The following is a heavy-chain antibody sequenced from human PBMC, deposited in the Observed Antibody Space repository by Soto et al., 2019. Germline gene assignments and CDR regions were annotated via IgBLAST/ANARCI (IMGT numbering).Heavy chain of an antibody. V-gene: IGHV4-39*01. D-gene: IGHD3-3*01. J-gene: IGHJ6*02. CDR2: IYYSGST. Sequence: PETLSHTCTVSGGSISSSSYYWCWIRQPPGKGLEWIGSIYYSGSTYYNPSLKSRVTISVDTSKNQFSLKLSSVTAADTAVYYCARPGIVDFWSGYSYYYGMDVWGQGTTVTVP. CDR1: GGSISSSSYY. CDR3: ARPGIVDFWSGYSYYYGMDV.